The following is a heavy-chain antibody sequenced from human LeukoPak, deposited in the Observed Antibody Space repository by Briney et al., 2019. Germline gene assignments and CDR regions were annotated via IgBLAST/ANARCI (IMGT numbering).Heavy chain of an antibody. CDR3: ARHLRSYNWFDP. J-gene: IGHJ5*02. V-gene: IGHV4-39*01. CDR2: IYYSGST. Sequence: PSETLSLTCAVYGGSFSGYYWSWIRQPPGRGLEWIGSIYYSGSTYYNPSLKNRVTISEDTSKNQFSLKLSSVTAADTAVYYCARHLRSYNWFDPWGQGTLVTVSS. CDR1: GGSFSGYY.